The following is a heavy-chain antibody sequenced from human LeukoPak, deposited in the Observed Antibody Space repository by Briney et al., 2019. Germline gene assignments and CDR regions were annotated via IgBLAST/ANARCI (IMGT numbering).Heavy chain of an antibody. CDR2: IYYSGST. Sequence: SETLSLTCSVSGGSISSSSYYWGWIRPPPGKGLEWIGTIYYSGSTYYNPSLKSRVSIAVDTSKNQFSLKLSSVAAADTTVYYGARHRPTDYGFWFDYWGQGALVTVSS. CDR3: ARHRPTDYGFWFDY. D-gene: IGHD3/OR15-3a*01. V-gene: IGHV4-39*01. J-gene: IGHJ4*02. CDR1: GGSISSSSYY.